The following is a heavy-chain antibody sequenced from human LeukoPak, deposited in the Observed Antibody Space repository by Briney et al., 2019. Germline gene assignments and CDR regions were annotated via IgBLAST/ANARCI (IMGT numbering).Heavy chain of an antibody. J-gene: IGHJ4*02. V-gene: IGHV1-69*13. CDR3: ARDRRGYCSSTSCSLYYFDY. Sequence: SVKVSCKASGGTFSSYAISWVRQAPGQGLEWMGGIIPIFGTANYAQKFQGRVTITADESTSTAYMELSSLRSEDTAVYYCARDRRGYCSSTSCSLYYFDYWGQGTLVTVS. CDR1: GGTFSSYA. D-gene: IGHD2-2*01. CDR2: IIPIFGTA.